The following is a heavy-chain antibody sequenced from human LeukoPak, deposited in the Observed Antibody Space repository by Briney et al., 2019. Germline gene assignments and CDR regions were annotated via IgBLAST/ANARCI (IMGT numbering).Heavy chain of an antibody. CDR1: GFTFSSYG. V-gene: IGHV3-30*18. CDR3: GKNRYSGSLSPFDI. Sequence: GGSLRLSCVASGFTFSSYGMHWVRQASGKGLEWVAVISYDGSNKYYADSVKGRFTISRDNSKNTLYLQMNSLRAEDTAVYYCGKNRYSGSLSPFDIWGQGTMVTVSS. J-gene: IGHJ3*02. D-gene: IGHD1-26*01. CDR2: ISYDGSNK.